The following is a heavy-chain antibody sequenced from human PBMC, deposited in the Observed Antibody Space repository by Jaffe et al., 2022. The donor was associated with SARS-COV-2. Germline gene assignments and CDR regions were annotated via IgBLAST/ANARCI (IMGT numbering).Heavy chain of an antibody. Sequence: QVQLVQSGAEVKKPGASVKVSCKASGYTFTSYGISWVRQAPGQGLEWMGWISAYNGNTNYAQKLQGRVTMTTDTSTSTAYMELRSLRSDDTAVYYCAREGRLRYFDWLLEDAFDIWGQGTMVTVSS. CDR3: AREGRLRYFDWLLEDAFDI. CDR2: ISAYNGNT. D-gene: IGHD3-9*01. J-gene: IGHJ3*02. CDR1: GYTFTSYG. V-gene: IGHV1-18*01.